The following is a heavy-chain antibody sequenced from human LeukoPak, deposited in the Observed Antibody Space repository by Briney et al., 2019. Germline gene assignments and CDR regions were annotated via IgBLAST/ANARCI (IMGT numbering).Heavy chain of an antibody. Sequence: GASVKVSCKASGYTFTDYYMHWVRQAPGQGLEWMGWISPNSGGTNYAQKFQGRVTMTRDTSISTAYMELSRLRSDDTAVYYCARDCVGDNWFDPWGQGTLVTVSS. CDR2: ISPNSGGT. CDR1: GYTFTDYY. CDR3: ARDCVGDNWFDP. J-gene: IGHJ5*02. V-gene: IGHV1-2*02.